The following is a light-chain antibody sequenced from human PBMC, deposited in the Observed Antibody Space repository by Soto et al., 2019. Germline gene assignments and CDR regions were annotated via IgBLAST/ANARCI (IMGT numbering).Light chain of an antibody. CDR1: QSILYSSNNKNL. CDR2: WAC. CDR3: QQYYSPPRYT. V-gene: IGKV4-1*01. Sequence: DIVMTQSPEYLAVSLGERATINCRSSQSILYSSNNKNLIAWYQQKPGQPPKLLIYWACTRQSGVPDRFSGSGSGRDFTLTISSLQAEDVAVYYCQQYYSPPRYTFGQGTRLGIK. J-gene: IGKJ2*01.